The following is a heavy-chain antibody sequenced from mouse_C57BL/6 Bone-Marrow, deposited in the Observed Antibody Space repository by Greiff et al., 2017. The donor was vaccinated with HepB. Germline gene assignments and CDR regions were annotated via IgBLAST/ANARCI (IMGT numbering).Heavy chain of an antibody. V-gene: IGHV1-42*01. CDR3: ARLVFAY. J-gene: IGHJ3*01. CDR2: INPSTGGT. CDR1: GYSFTGYY. D-gene: IGHD2-2*01. Sequence: EVQLQQSGPELVKPGASVKISCKASGYSFTGYYMNWVKQSPEKSLEWIGEINPSTGGTTYNQKFKAKATLTVDKSSSTAYMQLKSLTSEDSAVYYCARLVFAYWGQGTLVTVSA.